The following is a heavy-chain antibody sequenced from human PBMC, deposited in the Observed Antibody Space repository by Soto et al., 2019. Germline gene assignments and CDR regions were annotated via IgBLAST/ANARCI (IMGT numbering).Heavy chain of an antibody. V-gene: IGHV3-66*01. CDR3: ARDSYLERQGFAFNM. CDR2: MYYGGTT. Sequence: EEQLVESGGGLVQPGGSLRLSCAASGFAVTSNYMTWVRRIPGKGLECVSIMYYGGTTYYSDSVKGRFTISRDSSKNTLDLQMNSLRVEDTAVYYCARDSYLERQGFAFNMWGQGTSVIVSS. D-gene: IGHD1-1*01. J-gene: IGHJ3*02. CDR1: GFAVTSNY.